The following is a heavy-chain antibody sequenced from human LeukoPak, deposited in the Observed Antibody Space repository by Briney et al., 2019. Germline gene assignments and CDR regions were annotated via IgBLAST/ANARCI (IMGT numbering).Heavy chain of an antibody. CDR3: AKEFVVAATRDAFDI. Sequence: GGSLRLSCAASGFTFGSYSMNWVRQAPGKGLEWVSSISSSSSYIYYADSVKGRFTISRDNAKNSLYLQMNSLRAEDTAVYYCAKEFVVAATRDAFDIWGQGTMVTVSS. CDR1: GFTFGSYS. CDR2: ISSSSSYI. J-gene: IGHJ3*02. D-gene: IGHD2-15*01. V-gene: IGHV3-21*04.